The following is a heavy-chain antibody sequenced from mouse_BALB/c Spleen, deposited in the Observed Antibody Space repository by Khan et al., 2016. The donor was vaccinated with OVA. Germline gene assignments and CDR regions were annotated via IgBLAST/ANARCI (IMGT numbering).Heavy chain of an antibody. J-gene: IGHJ2*01. CDR1: GYSITSDYA. Sequence: EVQLQESGPGLVKPSQSLSLTCTVTGYSITSDYAWNWIRQFPGNKLEWMGYISYSGSTSYNPSLKSRISITRDTSKNQFFLQLNSVTTEDTATYYCATGTYYFDYWGQGTTHTVSS. CDR3: ATGTYYFDY. D-gene: IGHD4-1*01. CDR2: ISYSGST. V-gene: IGHV3-2*02.